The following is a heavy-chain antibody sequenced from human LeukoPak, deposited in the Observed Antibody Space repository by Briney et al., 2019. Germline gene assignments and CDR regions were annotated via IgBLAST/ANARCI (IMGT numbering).Heavy chain of an antibody. D-gene: IGHD3-10*01. V-gene: IGHV4-59*11. CDR1: GGSITPHY. J-gene: IGHJ4*02. Sequence: SETLSLTCNVSGGSITPHYWSWIRQPPGKGLEWIGYIYYGRTANINPSLKSRVTILVDTSKNQSSLKLSSVTAADTAVYYCARSKYYGLSDYWGQGNLVTVSS. CDR2: IYYGRTA. CDR3: ARSKYYGLSDY.